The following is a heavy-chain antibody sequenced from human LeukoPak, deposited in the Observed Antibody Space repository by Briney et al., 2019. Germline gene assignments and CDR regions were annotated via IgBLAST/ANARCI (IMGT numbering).Heavy chain of an antibody. Sequence: SETLSLTCAVYGGSFNDYYWSWIRQPPGKGLEWIGEINHSGSTNYNPSLKSRVTISVDTSKRQFSLRLSSVTAADTAAYYCARVASYGYQQQLVHYYYYYMDVWGKGTTVTVSS. CDR2: INHSGST. CDR1: GGSFNDYY. D-gene: IGHD5-18*01. V-gene: IGHV4-34*01. CDR3: ARVASYGYQQQLVHYYYYYMDV. J-gene: IGHJ6*03.